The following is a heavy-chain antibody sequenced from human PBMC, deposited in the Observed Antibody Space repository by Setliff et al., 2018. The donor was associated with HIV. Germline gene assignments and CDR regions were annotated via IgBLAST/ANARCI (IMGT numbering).Heavy chain of an antibody. V-gene: IGHV1-2*02. Sequence: WASVKISCKASAYSFTAHYIHWVRQAPGQGLEWMGWINPNSGGTNYAQKFQGSVTMTRDTSISTAYMELTTLCSGDTAVYYCAVMGFCSGNSCYRTEGFDYWGQGTLVTVSS. J-gene: IGHJ4*02. CDR2: INPNSGGT. D-gene: IGHD2-15*01. CDR3: AVMGFCSGNSCYRTEGFDY. CDR1: AYSFTAHY.